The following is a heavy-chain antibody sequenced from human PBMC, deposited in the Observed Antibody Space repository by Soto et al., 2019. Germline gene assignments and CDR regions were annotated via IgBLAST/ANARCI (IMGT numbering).Heavy chain of an antibody. CDR2: IYNDGTYS. Sequence: PGGSLRLSCAASGFIFKMYWMHWVRQSPGKGLVWISRIYNDGTYSDYADSVRGRFNISRDNANDTLYLQMNNLRAEDSGLYYCTRGPRPISTGTGAYWGQGTQVTVSS. D-gene: IGHD3-10*01. J-gene: IGHJ4*02. V-gene: IGHV3-74*01. CDR1: GFIFKMYW. CDR3: TRGPRPISTGTGAY.